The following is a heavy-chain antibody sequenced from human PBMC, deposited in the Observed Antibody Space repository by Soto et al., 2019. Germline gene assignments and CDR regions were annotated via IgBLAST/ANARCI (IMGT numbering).Heavy chain of an antibody. Sequence: ASVKVCCKACGYTFTGYYMHWVRQAPGQGLEWMGWIYPNTGVTNYVQKFEGRVTMTSDTSISTAYMELTRLRSDDTAVFYCARDIRPYIIITSVDAFDIRGQGTMVTVSS. V-gene: IGHV1-2*02. J-gene: IGHJ3*02. CDR2: IYPNTGVT. D-gene: IGHD3-10*01. CDR1: GYTFTGYY. CDR3: ARDIRPYIIITSVDAFDI.